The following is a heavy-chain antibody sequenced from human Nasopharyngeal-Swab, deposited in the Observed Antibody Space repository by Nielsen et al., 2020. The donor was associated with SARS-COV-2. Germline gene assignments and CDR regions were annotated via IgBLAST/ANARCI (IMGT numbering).Heavy chain of an antibody. V-gene: IGHV4-39*07. D-gene: IGHD6-19*01. CDR2: IYYSGST. CDR3: ARGSDPSSGWYYYYYYMDV. CDR1: GGSISSGGYY. Sequence: SETLSLTCTVSGGSISSGGYYWSWIRQHPGKGLEWIGSIYYSGSTYYNPSLKSRVTISVDTSKNQFSLKLSSVTAADTAVYYCARGSDPSSGWYYYYYYMDVWGKGTTVTVSS. J-gene: IGHJ6*03.